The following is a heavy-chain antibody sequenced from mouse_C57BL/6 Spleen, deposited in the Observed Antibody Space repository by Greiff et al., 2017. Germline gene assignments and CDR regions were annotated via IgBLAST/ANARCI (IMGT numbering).Heavy chain of an antibody. Sequence: EVQRVESEGGLVQPGSSMKLSCTASGFTFSDYYMAWVRQVPEKGLEWVANINYDGSSTYYLDSLKSRFIISRDNAKNILYLQMSSLKSEDTATYYCARVEGTTVEFAYWGQGTLVTVSA. D-gene: IGHD1-1*01. CDR1: GFTFSDYY. CDR3: ARVEGTTVEFAY. V-gene: IGHV5-16*01. CDR2: INYDGSST. J-gene: IGHJ3*01.